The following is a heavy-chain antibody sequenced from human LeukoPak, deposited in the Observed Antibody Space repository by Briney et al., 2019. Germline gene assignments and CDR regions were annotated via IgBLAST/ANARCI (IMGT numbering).Heavy chain of an antibody. CDR1: GYTFTSYA. CDR3: ARESYFPVAGLYDY. J-gene: IGHJ4*02. V-gene: IGHV7-4-1*02. D-gene: IGHD6-19*01. Sequence: ASVKVSCKASGYTFTSYAMNWVRQAPGQGLEWMGWINTNTGNPTYVQGFTGRFVFSLDTSVSTAYLQISSLKAEDTAVYYCARESYFPVAGLYDYWGQGTLVTVSS. CDR2: INTNTGNP.